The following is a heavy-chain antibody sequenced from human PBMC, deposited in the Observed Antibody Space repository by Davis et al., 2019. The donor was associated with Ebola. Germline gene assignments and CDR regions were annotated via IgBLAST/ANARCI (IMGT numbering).Heavy chain of an antibody. J-gene: IGHJ4*02. V-gene: IGHV3-23*01. CDR3: AKDHAYGGYFDY. Sequence: AGSLRLSCAASGFTFSSYAMSWVRQAPGKGLEWVSAISGSGGSTYYADSVKGRFTISRDNSKNTLYLQMNSLRAEDTAVYYCAKDHAYGGYFDYWGQGTLVTVSS. CDR2: ISGSGGST. CDR1: GFTFSSYA. D-gene: IGHD4-17*01.